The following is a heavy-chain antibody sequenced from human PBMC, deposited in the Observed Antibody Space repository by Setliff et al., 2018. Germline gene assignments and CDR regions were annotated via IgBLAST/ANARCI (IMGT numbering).Heavy chain of an antibody. Sequence: KPSETLSLTCTVSGYSISSGYYWGWIRQPPGKGLEWIGSIYHSGSTYYNPSLKSRVTISVDTSKNQFSLKLSSVTAADTAVYYCARVATYAFDIWGQGTMVTVSS. CDR2: IYHSGST. V-gene: IGHV4-38-2*02. CDR3: ARVATYAFDI. J-gene: IGHJ3*02. CDR1: GYSISSGYY.